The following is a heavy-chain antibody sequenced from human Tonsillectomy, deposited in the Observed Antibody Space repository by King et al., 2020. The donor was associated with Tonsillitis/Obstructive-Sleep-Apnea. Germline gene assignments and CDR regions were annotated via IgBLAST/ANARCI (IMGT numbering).Heavy chain of an antibody. Sequence: VQLVESGGGLVQPGGSLRLSCAASGFSFTRFDMHWVRQVPGKGLEWVPGVGAGGDTYYPDSVKGRFIISKENAKNSLYLQLNSLRVGDTAVYYCARGSKFDILSGHQIFDHWGQGTLVTVSS. D-gene: IGHD3-9*01. J-gene: IGHJ4*02. CDR1: GFSFTRFD. V-gene: IGHV3-13*04. CDR2: VGAGGDT. CDR3: ARGSKFDILSGHQIFDH.